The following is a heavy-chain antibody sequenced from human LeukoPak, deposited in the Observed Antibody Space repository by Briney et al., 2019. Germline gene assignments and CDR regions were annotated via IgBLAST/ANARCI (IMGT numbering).Heavy chain of an antibody. CDR3: ARGGELLDFDY. V-gene: IGHV3-66*02. Sequence: GGSLRLSCAASGFTVSSNYMSWVRQAPGKGLEWVCGIYSGGSTYYADSVKGRFTISRDNSKNSLYLQMNSLRAEDTAVYYCARGGELLDFDYWGQGTLVTVSS. CDR1: GFTVSSNY. CDR2: IYSGGST. J-gene: IGHJ4*02. D-gene: IGHD1-26*01.